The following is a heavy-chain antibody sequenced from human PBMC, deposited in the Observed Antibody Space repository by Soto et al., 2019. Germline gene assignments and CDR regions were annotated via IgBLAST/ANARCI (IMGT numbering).Heavy chain of an antibody. J-gene: IGHJ6*03. CDR3: ARTYGTDRVVVPAAKDYIDV. D-gene: IGHD2-2*01. Sequence: QLQVQESGPGLVKPSETLSLTCTVSGCSIISSNYYWGWIRQPPVKGLEWIGSLYYSGSTYYNPALKSRVTTSVDTSKTQFSLKLSSVTAADTAVYYCARTYGTDRVVVPAAKDYIDVWGKGTTVTVSS. V-gene: IGHV4-39*01. CDR1: GCSIISSNYY. CDR2: LYYSGST.